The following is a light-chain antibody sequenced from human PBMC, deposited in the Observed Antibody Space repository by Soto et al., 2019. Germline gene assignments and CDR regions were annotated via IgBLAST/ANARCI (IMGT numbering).Light chain of an antibody. CDR3: QQCGRSPRT. CDR2: SAS. V-gene: IGKV3-20*01. CDR1: QSVSSTY. Sequence: EIVLTQSPGTLSLSPGERATLSCRASQSVSSTYLAWYQQKPGQAPRLLIYSASSRATGIPDRFRGSGSATDFTLTISRLEPEDFAVYYCQQCGRSPRTFGQGTKVEIK. J-gene: IGKJ1*01.